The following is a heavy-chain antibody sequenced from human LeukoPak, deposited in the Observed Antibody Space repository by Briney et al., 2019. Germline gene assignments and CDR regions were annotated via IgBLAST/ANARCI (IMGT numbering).Heavy chain of an antibody. V-gene: IGHV3-48*01. CDR3: AKDRVPGYSSYYFDY. CDR2: ISTGSSNI. D-gene: IGHD6-19*01. Sequence: GGSLRLSCTASGFTFSSYSMNWVRQAPGKGLEWVSYISTGSSNIYYADSVKGRFTISRDNSKNTLYLQMNSLRAEDTAVYYCAKDRVPGYSSYYFDYWGQGTLVTVSS. J-gene: IGHJ4*02. CDR1: GFTFSSYS.